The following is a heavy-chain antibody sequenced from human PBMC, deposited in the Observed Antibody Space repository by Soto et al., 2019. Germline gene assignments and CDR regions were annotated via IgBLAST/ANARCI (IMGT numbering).Heavy chain of an antibody. CDR3: ARDGDGRMTTNPYYYNGMDV. Sequence: WGTLSLTCTVSGGSISSSSYYWGWIRQRPGKGLEWIGYVFYTGRANYNASLKSRVSISLDTSNYQFSLRLSSVTAADTAVYYCARDGDGRMTTNPYYYNGMDVWGPGTTVTVSS. J-gene: IGHJ6*02. CDR2: VFYTGRA. V-gene: IGHV4-61*01. CDR1: GGSISSSSYY. D-gene: IGHD4-4*01.